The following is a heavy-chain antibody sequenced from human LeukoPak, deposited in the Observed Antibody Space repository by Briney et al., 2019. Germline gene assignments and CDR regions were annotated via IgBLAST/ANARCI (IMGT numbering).Heavy chain of an antibody. D-gene: IGHD5-18*01. Sequence: PGGSLRLSCAASGFTFSTYSMNWVRQAPGKGLEWVSSISSSSNYIYYADSVKGRITISRDNAKNSLYLQMNSLRAEDTAVYYCARGGYAHYYGMDVWGQGTTVTVSS. V-gene: IGHV3-21*01. CDR2: ISSSSNYI. CDR1: GFTFSTYS. J-gene: IGHJ6*02. CDR3: ARGGYAHYYGMDV.